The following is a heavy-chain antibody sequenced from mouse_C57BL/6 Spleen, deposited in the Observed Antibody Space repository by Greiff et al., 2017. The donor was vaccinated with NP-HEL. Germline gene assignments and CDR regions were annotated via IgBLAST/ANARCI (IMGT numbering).Heavy chain of an antibody. V-gene: IGHV3-6*01. CDR1: GYSITSGYY. CDR2: ISYDGSN. CDR3: ASGIYYYGSSYDYFDY. Sequence: EVQLVESGPGLVKPSQSLSLTCSVTGYSITSGYYWNWIRQFPGNKLEWMGYISYDGSNNYNPSLKNRISITRDTSKNQFFLKLNSVTTEDTATYYCASGIYYYGSSYDYFDYWGQGTTLTVSS. D-gene: IGHD1-1*01. J-gene: IGHJ2*01.